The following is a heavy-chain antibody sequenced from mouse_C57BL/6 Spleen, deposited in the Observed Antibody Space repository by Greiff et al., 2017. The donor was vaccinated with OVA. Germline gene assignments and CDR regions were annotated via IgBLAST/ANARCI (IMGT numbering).Heavy chain of an antibody. Sequence: QVQLQQPGAELVRPGSSVKLSCKASGYTFTSYWMDWVKQRPGQGLEWIGNIYPSDSETHYNQKFKDKATLTVDKSSSTAYMQLSSLTSEDSAVYYCARWSKYYFDYWGQGTTLTVSS. CDR1: GYTFTSYW. J-gene: IGHJ2*01. CDR2: IYPSDSET. CDR3: ARWSKYYFDY. D-gene: IGHD2-5*01. V-gene: IGHV1-61*01.